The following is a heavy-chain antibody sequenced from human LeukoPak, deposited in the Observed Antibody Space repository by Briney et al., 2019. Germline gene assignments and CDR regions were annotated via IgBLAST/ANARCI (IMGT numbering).Heavy chain of an antibody. V-gene: IGHV4-39*01. CDR2: IYSTGSA. CDR1: GDSVSSTTYY. Sequence: SETLSLTCTVSGDSVSSTTYYWGWIRQPPGKGLEWIGNIYSTGSAYYNPSLNSRVSMSVDTSRNEFSLKMRSVTAANTSVYYCARLKKGRYFDYKFDYWGQGTLVTVSS. J-gene: IGHJ4*02. D-gene: IGHD3-9*01. CDR3: ARLKKGRYFDYKFDY.